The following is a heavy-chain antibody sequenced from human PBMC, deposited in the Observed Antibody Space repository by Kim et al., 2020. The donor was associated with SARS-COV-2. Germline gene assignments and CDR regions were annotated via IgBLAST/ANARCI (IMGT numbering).Heavy chain of an antibody. CDR1: GFTFSSYS. J-gene: IGHJ4*02. Sequence: GGSLRLSCAASGFTFSSYSMNWVRQAPGKGLEWVSSISSSSSYIYYADSVKGRFTISRDNAKNSLYLQMNSLRAEDTAVYYCARNPEGIVATAPDYWGQGTLVTVSS. V-gene: IGHV3-21*01. D-gene: IGHD5-12*01. CDR2: ISSSSSYI. CDR3: ARNPEGIVATAPDY.